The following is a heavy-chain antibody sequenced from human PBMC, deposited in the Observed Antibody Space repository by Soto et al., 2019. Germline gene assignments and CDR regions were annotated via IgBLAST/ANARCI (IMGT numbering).Heavy chain of an antibody. CDR1: GFIFRDYG. V-gene: IGHV3-33*01. CDR3: ARHASSQLLLSEFDS. Sequence: QVQLVDSGGGVVQPGRSLRLSCAASGFIFRDYGMHWVRQPPGKGLEWVATIKYDGSQQYYADSVKGRFTISRYNSKNPLFLQMNSLTTADTALYYCARHASSQLLLSEFDSWGQGTLVTFSS. J-gene: IGHJ4*02. D-gene: IGHD1-26*01. CDR2: IKYDGSQQ.